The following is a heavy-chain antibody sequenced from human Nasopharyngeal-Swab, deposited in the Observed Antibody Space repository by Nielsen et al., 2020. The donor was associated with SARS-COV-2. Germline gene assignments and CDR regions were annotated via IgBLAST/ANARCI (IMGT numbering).Heavy chain of an antibody. D-gene: IGHD3/OR15-3a*01. CDR3: ARDLSDSTGYYYYYGMDV. J-gene: IGHJ6*02. V-gene: IGHV3-11*05. Sequence: GESLKISCAASGFTFSDYYMCWIRQAPGKGLEWVSYISSSSSYTNYADSVKGRFTISRDNAKNSLYLQMNSLRAEDTAVYYCARDLSDSTGYYYYYGMDVWGQGTTVTVSS. CDR1: GFTFSDYY. CDR2: ISSSSSYT.